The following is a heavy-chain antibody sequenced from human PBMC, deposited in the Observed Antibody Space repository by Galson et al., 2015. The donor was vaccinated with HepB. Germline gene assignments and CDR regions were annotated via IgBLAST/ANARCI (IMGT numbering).Heavy chain of an antibody. J-gene: IGHJ5*02. D-gene: IGHD2-21*01. CDR3: AGVSSYWCDP. Sequence: SVKVSCKASGGTFSNLDISWVRQAPGQGLEWMGGIIPISGTATTAQKLQGRAPITAAESTSKVYMDLRGLRPVDTAVYFCAGVSSYWCDPWGQDTRVTVSS. CDR1: GGTFSNLD. V-gene: IGHV1-69*13. CDR2: IIPISGTA.